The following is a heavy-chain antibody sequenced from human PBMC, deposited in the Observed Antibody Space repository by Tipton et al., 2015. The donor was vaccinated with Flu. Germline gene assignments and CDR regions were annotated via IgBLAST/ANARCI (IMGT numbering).Heavy chain of an antibody. Sequence: QLVQSGAEVKKPGESLKISCKGSGYSFTTHWIGWVRQMPGKGLEWMGTIYPGDSDTRYSPSFQGQVTISVDTSISTAYLHWSTLKASDTAIYYCARRWGVDTFASWGQGTLVTVSS. J-gene: IGHJ4*02. CDR1: GYSFTTHW. D-gene: IGHD3-10*01. CDR2: IYPGDSDT. V-gene: IGHV5-51*03. CDR3: ARRWGVDTFAS.